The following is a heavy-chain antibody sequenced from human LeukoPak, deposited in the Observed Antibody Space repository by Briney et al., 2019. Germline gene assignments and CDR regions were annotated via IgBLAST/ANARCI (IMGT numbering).Heavy chain of an antibody. V-gene: IGHV1-2*02. CDR1: GYTFTGYY. D-gene: IGHD2-15*01. CDR3: GRGTIAVVAADLRTDQ. CDR2: INPNSGGT. Sequence: ASVKVSCKASGYTFTGYYMHWIRQAPGHGLEWTAWINPNSGGTNSAQKLQGRVTMTRDTSISTAYMELSSLTFDDTAVYYCGRGTIAVVAADLRTDQWGQGTLVTVSS. J-gene: IGHJ4*02.